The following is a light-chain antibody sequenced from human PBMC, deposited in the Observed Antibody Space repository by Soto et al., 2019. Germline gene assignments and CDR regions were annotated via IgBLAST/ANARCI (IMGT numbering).Light chain of an antibody. CDR2: KDS. Sequence: SYELTQPPSVSVSPGQTARITCSGEALPKQYAYWYQQKAGQAPVLVIYKDSARPSGIPERFSGSSSGTTVTLTISGVQAEDEADYYCQSADSSGTDVVFGGGTKLTVL. V-gene: IGLV3-25*03. CDR1: ALPKQY. CDR3: QSADSSGTDVV. J-gene: IGLJ3*02.